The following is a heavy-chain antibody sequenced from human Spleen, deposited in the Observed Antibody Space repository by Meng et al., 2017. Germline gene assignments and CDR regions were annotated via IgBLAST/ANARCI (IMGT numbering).Heavy chain of an antibody. Sequence: SVKVSRKASGGTFSSYAISWVRQAPGQGLEWMGGIIPIFGTANYAQKFQGRVTMTRDTSISTAYMELSRLRSDDTAVYYCARETGYYGSGSRLTLMGHWGQGTLVTVSS. J-gene: IGHJ4*02. CDR1: GGTFSSYA. V-gene: IGHV1-69*05. CDR2: IIPIFGTA. D-gene: IGHD3-10*01. CDR3: ARETGYYGSGSRLTLMGH.